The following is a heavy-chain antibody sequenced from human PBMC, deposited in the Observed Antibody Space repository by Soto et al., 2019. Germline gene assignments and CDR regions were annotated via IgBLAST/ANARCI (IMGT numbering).Heavy chain of an antibody. V-gene: IGHV3-11*06. D-gene: IGHD1-26*01. CDR3: AREPHAPGSYRYYFDY. J-gene: IGHJ4*02. Sequence: QVQLVESGGGLVKPGGSLRLSCAASGFTFSDYYMSWIRQAPGKGLEWVSYISSSSSYTNYADSVKGRFTISRDNAKNSLYLQMNSLRAEDTAVYYCAREPHAPGSYRYYFDYWGQGTLVTVSS. CDR2: ISSSSSYT. CDR1: GFTFSDYY.